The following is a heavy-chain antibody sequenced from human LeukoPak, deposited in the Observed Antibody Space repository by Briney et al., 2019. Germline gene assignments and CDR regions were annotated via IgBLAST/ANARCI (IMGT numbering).Heavy chain of an antibody. D-gene: IGHD2-15*01. V-gene: IGHV1-69*05. CDR3: ARDRVVAANYYYYMDV. CDR1: GGTFCSYA. J-gene: IGHJ6*03. Sequence: GASVKVSCKASGGTFCSYAISWVRQAPGQGLEWMGRIIPIFGTANYAQKFQGRVTITTDESTSTAYMELSSLRSEDTAVYYCARDRVVAANYYYYMDVWGKGTTVTVSS. CDR2: IIPIFGTA.